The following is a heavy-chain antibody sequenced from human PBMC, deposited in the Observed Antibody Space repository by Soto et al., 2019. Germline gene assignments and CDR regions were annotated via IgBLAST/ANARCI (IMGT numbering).Heavy chain of an antibody. Sequence: QITWRETGPTLVKPTQTLTLTCTISGFSLSNSGAGLGWFRHPPGKALEWLALIYLNYDKHYSPSLKSRLIIAKDTSIHQVVLTMTNIDPVDTATYYGAPRSFANDAFDVWGQGTIVTVSS. CDR3: APRSFANDAFDV. CDR2: IYLNYDK. V-gene: IGHV2-5*01. J-gene: IGHJ3*01. CDR1: GFSLSNSGAG. D-gene: IGHD3-3*01.